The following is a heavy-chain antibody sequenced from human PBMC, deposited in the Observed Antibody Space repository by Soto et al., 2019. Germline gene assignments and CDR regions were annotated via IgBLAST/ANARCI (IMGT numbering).Heavy chain of an antibody. Sequence: SETLSLTCAVYGGSFSGYYWSWIRQPPGKGLEWIGEINHSGSTNYNPSLKSRVTISVDASKNQFSLKLSSVTAADTAVYYCARGSPENDFWSGPLYGMEVWGQGTTVTVSS. CDR3: ARGSPENDFWSGPLYGMEV. CDR1: GGSFSGYY. V-gene: IGHV4-34*01. D-gene: IGHD3-3*01. CDR2: INHSGST. J-gene: IGHJ6*02.